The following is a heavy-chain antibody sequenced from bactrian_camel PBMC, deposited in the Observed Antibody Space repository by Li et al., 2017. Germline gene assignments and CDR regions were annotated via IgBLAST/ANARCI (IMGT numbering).Heavy chain of an antibody. V-gene: IGHV3S40*01. CDR1: GFTFSSYA. J-gene: IGHJ4*01. CDR3: AQVFATAGTFRY. Sequence: VQLVESGGGLVQPGGSLRLSCAASGFTFSSYAMSWVRQAPGKGLEWVSTITYGGGSTYYADSVKGRFTISRDNAKNTVYLQLSSLKTEDTAMYYCAQVFATAGTFRYWGQGTQVTVS. D-gene: IGHD5*01. CDR2: ITYGGGST.